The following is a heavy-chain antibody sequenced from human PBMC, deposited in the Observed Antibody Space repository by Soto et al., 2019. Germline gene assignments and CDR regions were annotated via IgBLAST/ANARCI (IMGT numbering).Heavy chain of an antibody. Sequence: SETLSLTCTVSGGSISSSSYYWGWIRQPPGKGQEWIGSLFYSGSTYYNPSLQSRVAISMDTSKNQFSLKLSSVTAADTAVYYCARGSPYCSSTSCYAAGSFDYWGQGALVTVSS. CDR3: ARGSPYCSSTSCYAAGSFDY. J-gene: IGHJ4*02. V-gene: IGHV4-39*01. D-gene: IGHD2-2*01. CDR2: LFYSGST. CDR1: GGSISSSSYY.